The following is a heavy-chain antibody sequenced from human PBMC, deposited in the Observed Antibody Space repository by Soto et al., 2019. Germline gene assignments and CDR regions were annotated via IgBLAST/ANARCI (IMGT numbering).Heavy chain of an antibody. J-gene: IGHJ6*02. CDR3: ARAKKAVAGTRNYYYYGMDV. D-gene: IGHD6-19*01. CDR1: GYTFTGYY. CDR2: INPNSGGT. Sequence: ASVKVSCKASGYTFTGYYMHWVRQAPGQGLEWMGWINPNSGGTNYAQKFQGWVTMTRDTSTSTAYMELSRLRSDDTAVYYCARAKKAVAGTRNYYYYGMDVWGQGTTVTVYS. V-gene: IGHV1-2*04.